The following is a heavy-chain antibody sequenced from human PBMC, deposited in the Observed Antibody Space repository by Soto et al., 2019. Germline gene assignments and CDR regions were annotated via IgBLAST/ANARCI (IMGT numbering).Heavy chain of an antibody. CDR3: ARRTSGWYLNY. V-gene: IGHV3-23*01. J-gene: IGHJ4*02. CDR1: GFTFSSYA. Sequence: EVQLLESGGGLVQPGGSLRLSCAASGFTFSSYAMSWVRQAPGKGLEWVSVISGSGGSTYYADSVKGRFTISRDNSKNTLYLQMNSLRAEDTAVYYCARRTSGWYLNYWGQGTLVTVSS. D-gene: IGHD6-19*01. CDR2: ISGSGGST.